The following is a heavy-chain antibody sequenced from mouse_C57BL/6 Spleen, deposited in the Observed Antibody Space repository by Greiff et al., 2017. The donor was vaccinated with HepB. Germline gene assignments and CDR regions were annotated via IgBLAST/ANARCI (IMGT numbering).Heavy chain of an antibody. V-gene: IGHV1-69*01. D-gene: IGHD2-1*01. CDR3: ARGDGKEYFDV. CDR2: IDPSDSYT. J-gene: IGHJ1*03. CDR1: GYTFTSYW. Sequence: QVQLKQPGAELVMPGASVKLSCKASGYTFTSYWMHWVKQRPGQGLEWIGEIDPSDSYTNYNQKFKGKSTLTVDKSSSTAYMQLSSLTSEDSAVYYCARGDGKEYFDVWGTGTTVTVSS.